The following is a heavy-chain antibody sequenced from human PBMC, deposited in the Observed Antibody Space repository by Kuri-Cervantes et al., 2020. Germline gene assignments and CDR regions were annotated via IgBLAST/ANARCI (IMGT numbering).Heavy chain of an antibody. J-gene: IGHJ6*03. V-gene: IGHV3-73*01. CDR1: GFTFSGSA. CDR3: ARDGVPGPMDV. D-gene: IGHD3-16*01. Sequence: GGSLRLSCAASGFTFSGSAMHWVRQASGKGLEWVGRIRSKANSYATAYAASVKGRFTISRDDSKNTAYLQMNSLKTDDTAVYYCARDGVPGPMDVWGKGTTVTVSS. CDR2: IRSKANSYAT.